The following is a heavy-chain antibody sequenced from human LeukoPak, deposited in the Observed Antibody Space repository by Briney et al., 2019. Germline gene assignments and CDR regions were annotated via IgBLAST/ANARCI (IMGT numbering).Heavy chain of an antibody. J-gene: IGHJ4*02. CDR2: IRYDGSNK. CDR3: AKDFSVYYYDSRVLDY. CDR1: GFTFSSYG. D-gene: IGHD3-22*01. Sequence: SGGSLRLSCAGSGFTFSSYGMHWVRQAPGKGLEWVAFIRYDGSNKYYADSVKGRFTISRDSSKNTLYLQMNSLRAEDTAVYYCAKDFSVYYYDSRVLDYWGQGTLVTVSS. V-gene: IGHV3-30*02.